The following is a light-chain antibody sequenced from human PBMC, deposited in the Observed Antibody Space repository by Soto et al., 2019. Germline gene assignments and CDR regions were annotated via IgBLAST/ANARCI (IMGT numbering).Light chain of an antibody. V-gene: IGKV2-30*01. CDR2: EVS. Sequence: DVVMTQSPLSLPVTLGQPASISCRSSQSLVYSDGHTYLNWFQQRPGQSPRRLIYEVSNRDSGVPDRFSGSGSGTDVTLKISRVEAEDVGVYYCMQGTLWPRTFGQGTKLEIK. CDR3: MQGTLWPRT. J-gene: IGKJ2*01. CDR1: QSLVYSDGHTY.